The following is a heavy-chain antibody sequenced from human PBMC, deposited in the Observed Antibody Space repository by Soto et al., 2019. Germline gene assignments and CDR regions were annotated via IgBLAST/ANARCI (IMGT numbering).Heavy chain of an antibody. CDR1: GDTFDTFD. D-gene: IGHD1-1*01. CDR2: IIPIFRTP. V-gene: IGHV1-69*12. Sequence: QVQLVQSGAEVLKPGSSVKLSCKTSGDTFDTFDISWVRQAPGQGLEWMGGIIPIFRTPDYTQKFQGRVTITADVSTSTAYMELSSLRSEDTAVYYCARDKGRGQLGGNYYYALDVWGQGTTVTVSS. J-gene: IGHJ6*02. CDR3: ARDKGRGQLGGNYYYALDV.